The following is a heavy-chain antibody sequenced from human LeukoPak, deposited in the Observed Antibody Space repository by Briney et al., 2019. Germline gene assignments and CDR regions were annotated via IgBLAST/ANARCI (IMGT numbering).Heavy chain of an antibody. CDR2: ISYDANIGSSK. CDR3: ARDGGYDFWRGYYQDY. CDR1: GFTFSRYA. V-gene: IGHV3-30-3*01. D-gene: IGHD3-3*01. Sequence: GGSLRLSCATSGFTFSRYAMHWVRQAPGKGLEWVALISYDANIGSSKYYADSVKGRFTISRDNSKNTLYLQMNSLRAEDTAVYYCARDGGYDFWRGYYQDYWGQGTLVTVSS. J-gene: IGHJ4*02.